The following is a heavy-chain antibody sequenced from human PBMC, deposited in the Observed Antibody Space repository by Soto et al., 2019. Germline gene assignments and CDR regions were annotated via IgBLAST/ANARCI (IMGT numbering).Heavy chain of an antibody. CDR2: IIPIFGTA. J-gene: IGHJ4*02. Sequence: QVQLVQSGAEVKKPGSSVKVSCXASGGTFSSYAIXWVXQAPGQGLEWMGGIIPIFGTANYAQKFQGRVTITADESTSTAYMELSSLRSEDTAVYYCAREGASGSHIGYWGQGTLVTVSS. V-gene: IGHV1-69*01. CDR3: AREGASGSHIGY. CDR1: GGTFSSYA. D-gene: IGHD3-22*01.